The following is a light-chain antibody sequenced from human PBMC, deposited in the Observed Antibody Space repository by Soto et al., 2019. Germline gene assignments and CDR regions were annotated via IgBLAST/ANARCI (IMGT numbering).Light chain of an antibody. CDR1: QSISRC. J-gene: IGKJ1*01. CDR2: TTS. V-gene: IGKV1-5*03. CDR3: QQYKDYSWT. Sequence: DIHLTQSPSTLSASVGDRITITCRASQSISRCLAWYQQKPGKAPKLLIYTTSSLESGVPSRFSGSGSGTEFTLTISSLQPDDFATYYCQQYKDYSWTFGQGTKVEIK.